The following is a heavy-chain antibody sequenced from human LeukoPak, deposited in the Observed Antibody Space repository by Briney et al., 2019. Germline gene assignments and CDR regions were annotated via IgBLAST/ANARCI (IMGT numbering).Heavy chain of an antibody. CDR1: GGSISSNY. J-gene: IGHJ4*02. CDR2: ISFTGNT. Sequence: PSETLSLTCTVSGGSISSNYWSWIRQSPGKRLEWIAYISFTGNTNYNPSLKSRVTISLDTSKTHFSLTLSSLTAADTAVYYCARSPPGWYYDNSGQYYFDTWGQGALVTVSS. V-gene: IGHV4-59*08. D-gene: IGHD3-22*01. CDR3: ARSPPGWYYDNSGQYYFDT.